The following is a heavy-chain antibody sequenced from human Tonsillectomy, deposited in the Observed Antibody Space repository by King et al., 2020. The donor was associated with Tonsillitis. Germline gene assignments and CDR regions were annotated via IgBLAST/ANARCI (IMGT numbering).Heavy chain of an antibody. Sequence: VQLQQSGPGLVKPSQTLSLTCAISGDSVSSNSVAWNWIRQSPSRGLEWLGRTYYRSKWYNDYAVSVKSRITINPDTSKNQFSLHLNSVTPEDTAVYYCARFVIQSLGESSFHSGMDVWGQGTKVTVSS. CDR3: ARFVIQSLGESSFHSGMDV. CDR1: GDSVSSNSVA. J-gene: IGHJ6*02. V-gene: IGHV6-1*01. CDR2: TYYRSKWYN. D-gene: IGHD3-16*02.